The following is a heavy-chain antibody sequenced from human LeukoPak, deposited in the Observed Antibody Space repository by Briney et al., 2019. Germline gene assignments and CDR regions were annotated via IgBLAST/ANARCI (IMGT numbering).Heavy chain of an antibody. CDR3: VKDRCDRATCPEV. D-gene: IGHD1-14*01. J-gene: IGHJ4*02. Sequence: GGSLRLSCAASGFTFSTYGMSWVRQAPGEGLQWVSGISNSGDSTYYLDSVKGRFTISRDNSKNTLHLQMSSLRAEDTALYYCVKDRCDRATCPEVWGQGTLVTVSS. CDR2: ISNSGDST. CDR1: GFTFSTYG. V-gene: IGHV3-23*01.